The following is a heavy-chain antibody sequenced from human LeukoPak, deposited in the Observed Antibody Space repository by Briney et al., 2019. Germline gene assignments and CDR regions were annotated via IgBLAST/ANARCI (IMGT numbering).Heavy chain of an antibody. Sequence: SETLSLTCAVYGGSFSGYHWSWIRQSPGKGLEWIGEISHTGIASYNPSLKRRVAISVGASKNQFSLRMDSVTAADRAVYYCASLSFLSFSYDSTGHAIFFFDYWGRGTLVTVSS. J-gene: IGHJ4*02. CDR2: ISHTGIA. CDR3: ASLSFLSFSYDSTGHAIFFFDY. CDR1: GGSFSGYH. V-gene: IGHV4-34*01. D-gene: IGHD3-22*01.